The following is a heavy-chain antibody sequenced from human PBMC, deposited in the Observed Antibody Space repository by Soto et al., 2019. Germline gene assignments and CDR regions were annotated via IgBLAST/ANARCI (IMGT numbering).Heavy chain of an antibody. CDR3: ARGSWDDVTGHYYMDV. V-gene: IGHV6-1*01. J-gene: IGHJ6*03. CDR2: TYHRSKWYI. D-gene: IGHD1-1*01. Sequence: SQTLSLTCDISGDSVSSNSAAWNWIRQTPSRGLEWLGRTYHRSKWYINYAVSVKSRITVNPDTSKNQFSLQLNSVTPEDTAVYYCARGSWDDVTGHYYMDVWGKGTTVTVSS. CDR1: GDSVSSNSAA.